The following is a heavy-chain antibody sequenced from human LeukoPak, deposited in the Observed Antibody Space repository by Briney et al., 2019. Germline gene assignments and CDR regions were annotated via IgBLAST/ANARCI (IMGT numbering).Heavy chain of an antibody. V-gene: IGHV3-23*01. CDR2: MSGSGGST. CDR3: AKAMAERAYSYADPLAY. J-gene: IGHJ4*02. Sequence: GGSLSLSCGASGFTFSRYAMSWVRQAPGKGLEWVSGMSGSGGSTYYADSVKGRFTISRDNSRNTLYLQMNSLRAEDTAVYYCAKAMAERAYSYADPLAYWGQGTLVTVSS. D-gene: IGHD5-18*01. CDR1: GFTFSRYA.